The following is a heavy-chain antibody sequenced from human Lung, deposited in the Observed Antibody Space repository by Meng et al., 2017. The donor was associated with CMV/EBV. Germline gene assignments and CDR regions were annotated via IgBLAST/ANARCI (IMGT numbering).Heavy chain of an antibody. CDR3: ARHQNGGTYPLDY. V-gene: IGHV4-59*08. J-gene: IGHJ4*02. D-gene: IGHD3-16*02. CDR1: GGSISTYY. Sequence: QVQLQESGQGLGKPSETLSLTCAVSGGSISTYYWSWIRQPTGKGLEWIGNNYYSGSTNYNPSLASRVTISVDSSKNQFSLKLSSVTAADTAVYYCARHQNGGTYPLDYWGQGTLVTVSS. CDR2: NYYSGST.